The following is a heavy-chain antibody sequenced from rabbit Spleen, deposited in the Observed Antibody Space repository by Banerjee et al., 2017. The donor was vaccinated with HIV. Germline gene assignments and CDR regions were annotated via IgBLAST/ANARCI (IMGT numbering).Heavy chain of an antibody. J-gene: IGHJ6*01. CDR2: INAITGKA. V-gene: IGHV1S40*01. CDR3: ARTWDANSDYWDL. D-gene: IGHD1-1*01. Sequence: WITCINAITGKAVYASWAKGRFTFSKTSSTTVTLQMPSLTAADTATYFCARTWDANSDYWDLWGQGTLVTVS.